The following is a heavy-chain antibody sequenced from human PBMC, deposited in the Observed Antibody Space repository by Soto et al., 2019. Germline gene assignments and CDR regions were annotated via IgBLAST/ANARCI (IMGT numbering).Heavy chain of an antibody. CDR3: AREIAVAGSGDY. D-gene: IGHD6-19*01. V-gene: IGHV1-69*08. CDR2: IIPILGIA. Sequence: QVQLVQSGAEVKKPGSSVKVSCKASGGTFSSYTISWVRQAPGQGLEWMGRIIPILGIANYAQKFQGRVTITADKSTSTAYMELSSLRSEDTAVYYCAREIAVAGSGDYWGQGTLATVSS. CDR1: GGTFSSYT. J-gene: IGHJ4*02.